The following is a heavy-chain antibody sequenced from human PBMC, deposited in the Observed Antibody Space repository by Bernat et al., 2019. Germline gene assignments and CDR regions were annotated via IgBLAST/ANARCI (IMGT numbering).Heavy chain of an antibody. CDR1: GYTFTYYP. V-gene: IGHV1-3*04. Sequence: QVQLVQSGAEVKKPGASVKVSCQASGYTFTYYPIIWVRQAPGQSLEWMGWVSTANGNTGISQTFQGRVTITRDAYANSVYMELSSLTSEDTAVYYCARAGEHSVLTDRHQLADYWGQGSLVTVSS. CDR3: ARAGEHSVLTDRHQLADY. CDR2: VSTANGNT. D-gene: IGHD2-8*01. J-gene: IGHJ4*02.